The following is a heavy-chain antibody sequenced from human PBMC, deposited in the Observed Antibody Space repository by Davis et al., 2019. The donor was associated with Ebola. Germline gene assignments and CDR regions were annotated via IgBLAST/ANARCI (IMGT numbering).Heavy chain of an antibody. CDR1: GYTFTNYH. J-gene: IGHJ4*02. D-gene: IGHD4-17*01. CDR3: ARDHHGVGY. V-gene: IGHV7-4-1*02. CDR2: INTDTGIP. Sequence: ASVKVSCKASGYTFTNYHIHWVRQAPGQGLEWMGWINTDTGIPTYAQAFTGRFVFSLDTSVSTAYLQISSLKAEDTAVYYCARDHHGVGYWGQGTLVTVSS.